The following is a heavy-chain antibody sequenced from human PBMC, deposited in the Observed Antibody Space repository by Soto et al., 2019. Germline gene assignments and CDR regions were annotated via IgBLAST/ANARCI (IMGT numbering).Heavy chain of an antibody. J-gene: IGHJ3*01. D-gene: IGHD6-6*01. CDR2: LSGGGGTT. Sequence: EAQLLESGGDWAQPGGSLRLSCAASGFTFSSHGMSWVRQAPGKGLEWIAGLSGGGGTTYYAGSVKGRFTISRDNSKNTLDLIMNSLKVEDTALYYCAKDGQYRTDGFDVWGQGTKVTVSS. CDR1: GFTFSSHG. V-gene: IGHV3-23*01. CDR3: AKDGQYRTDGFDV.